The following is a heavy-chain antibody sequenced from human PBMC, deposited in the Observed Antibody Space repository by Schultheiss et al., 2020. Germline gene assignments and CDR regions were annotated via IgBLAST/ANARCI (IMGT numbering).Heavy chain of an antibody. Sequence: AETLSLTCAVYGGSFSGYYWSWIRQPAGKGLEWIGRIYTSGSTNYNPSLKSRVTMSVDTSTNQFSLKLSSVTAADTAVYYCARGPYYDILTGYHPQYYYYGMDVWGQGTTVTVSS. J-gene: IGHJ6*02. CDR3: ARGPYYDILTGYHPQYYYYGMDV. D-gene: IGHD3-9*01. CDR2: IYTSGST. V-gene: IGHV4-59*10. CDR1: GGSFSGYY.